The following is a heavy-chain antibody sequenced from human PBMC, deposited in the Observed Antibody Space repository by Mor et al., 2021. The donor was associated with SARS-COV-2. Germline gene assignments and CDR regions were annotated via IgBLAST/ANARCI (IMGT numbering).Heavy chain of an antibody. CDR3: ARDPRYYYDTSGHYTNDN. D-gene: IGHD3-22*01. J-gene: IGHJ4*02. Sequence: GGDKTEYADSVKGRFTISRDHSMRTLYLQMDNLRADDTAIYYCARDPRYYYDTSGHYTNDNWGQGTLVTVSS. CDR2: GGDKT. V-gene: IGHV3-53*01.